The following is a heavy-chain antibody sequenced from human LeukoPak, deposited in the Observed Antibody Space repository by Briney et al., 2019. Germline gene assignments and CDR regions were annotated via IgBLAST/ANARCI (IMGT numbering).Heavy chain of an antibody. CDR2: IYHSGST. D-gene: IGHD2-2*01. CDR3: ARVGVVPAARKENYYYYMDV. V-gene: IGHV4-4*02. J-gene: IGHJ6*03. Sequence: PSETLSLTCTVSGGSISSGNWWSWVRQPPGKGLEWIGEIYHSGSTNYNPSLKSRVTISVDKSKNQFSLKLSSVTAADTAVYYCARVGVVPAARKENYYYYMDVWGKGTTVTVSS. CDR1: GGSISSGNW.